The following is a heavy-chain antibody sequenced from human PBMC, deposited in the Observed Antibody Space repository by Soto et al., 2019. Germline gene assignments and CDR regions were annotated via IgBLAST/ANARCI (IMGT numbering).Heavy chain of an antibody. V-gene: IGHV4-34*01. CDR3: AIPDAGDFHY. CDR1: GGSFSGYY. J-gene: IGHJ4*02. D-gene: IGHD2-8*01. CDR2: INHSGST. Sequence: SETLSLTCAVYGGSFSGYYWSWIRQPPGKGLEWIGEINHSGSTYYNPSLRSRVAISVDTSQNLFSLTLTSVTAADTAVYYCAIPDAGDFHYWGQGAMVTVYS.